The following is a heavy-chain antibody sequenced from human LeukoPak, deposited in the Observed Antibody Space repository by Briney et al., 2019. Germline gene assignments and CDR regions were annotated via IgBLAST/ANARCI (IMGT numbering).Heavy chain of an antibody. V-gene: IGHV4-59*11. D-gene: IGHD4-23*01. Sequence: SETLSLTCTVAGGSISSQYWNWIRQPPGRGLEWIGHIYYSGSTNYNPSLKSRVTISLDTSKNQFSLKLSSVTAADTAVYYCARGDSTVTPKYFQYWGQGTLVTVSS. J-gene: IGHJ1*01. CDR2: IYYSGST. CDR3: ARGDSTVTPKYFQY. CDR1: GGSISSQY.